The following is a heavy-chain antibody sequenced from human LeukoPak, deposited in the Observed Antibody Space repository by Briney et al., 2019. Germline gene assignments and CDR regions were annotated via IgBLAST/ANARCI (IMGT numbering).Heavy chain of an antibody. CDR2: ISDSGDYT. J-gene: IGHJ4*02. CDR3: AKDTSIGKYCTNGVCSPFDY. D-gene: IGHD2-8*01. Sequence: GGSLTLSCAGSGFTFSSYAMSWVRQAPGRGLEWVSVISDSGDYTSYADSVRGRFTISRDNSRNTLYLQMISLRPEDTAVYYCAKDTSIGKYCTNGVCSPFDYWGQGTLVTVSP. V-gene: IGHV3-23*01. CDR1: GFTFSSYA.